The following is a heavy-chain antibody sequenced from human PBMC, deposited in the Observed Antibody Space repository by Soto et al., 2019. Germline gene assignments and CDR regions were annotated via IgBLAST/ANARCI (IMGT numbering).Heavy chain of an antibody. J-gene: IGHJ4*02. CDR3: ARSPPSSYYGGSGTFDY. CDR1: GGFTSTNNW. V-gene: IGHV4-4*02. D-gene: IGHD3-10*01. Sequence: QLQLQESGPGLVRPSGTLSLTCAVSGGFTSTNNWWSWVRQPPGKGLEWIGDAYHSGSTEYNPSLKSRVSISVDKYKNQISLKLTSATAADTAVYYWARSPPSSYYGGSGTFDYWGQGTLATVSS. CDR2: AYHSGST.